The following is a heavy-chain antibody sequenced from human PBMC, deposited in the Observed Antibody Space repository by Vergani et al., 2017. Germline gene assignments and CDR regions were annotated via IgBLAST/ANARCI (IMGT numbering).Heavy chain of an antibody. D-gene: IGHD3-16*02. CDR2: IWYDGSNK. CDR1: GFTFSSYG. V-gene: IGHV3-33*06. CDR3: AKDQGYDYVWGSYRYFDY. Sequence: QVQLVESGGGVVQPGRSLRLSCAASGFTFSSYGMHWVRQAPGKGLEWEAVIWYDGSNKYYADSVKGRFTISRDNSKNTLYLQMNSLRAEDTAVYYCAKDQGYDYVWGSYRYFDYWGQGTLVTVSS. J-gene: IGHJ4*02.